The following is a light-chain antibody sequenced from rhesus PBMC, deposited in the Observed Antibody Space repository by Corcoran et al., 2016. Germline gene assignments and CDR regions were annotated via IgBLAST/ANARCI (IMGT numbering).Light chain of an antibody. V-gene: IGKV3-10*01. CDR3: YQHSSGWT. J-gene: IGKJ1*01. Sequence: QVILTQSPATLSLSPGERATLSCRASQSVSSYLAWYQQKPGEAPRLLTYGAPRRATGIPDRVSGSRSGTAFPLTSSSRERRGVGVYQCYQHSSGWTFGQGTKVEIK. CDR1: QSVSSY. CDR2: GAP.